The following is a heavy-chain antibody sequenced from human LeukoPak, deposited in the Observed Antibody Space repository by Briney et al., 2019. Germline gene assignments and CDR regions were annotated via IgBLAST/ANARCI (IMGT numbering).Heavy chain of an antibody. Sequence: GGSLRLSCAASGFTFSNAWMTWVRQAPGKGLEWVGRIKIKTDGGTTDYAAPVKGRFTISRDDSKNTLYLQMNSLKTEDTAVYYCVTETLRPEYSYDYDSWGQGTLVTVSS. CDR3: VTETLRPEYSYDYDS. CDR1: GFTFSNAW. D-gene: IGHD3-10*01. J-gene: IGHJ4*02. CDR2: IKIKTDGGTT. V-gene: IGHV3-15*01.